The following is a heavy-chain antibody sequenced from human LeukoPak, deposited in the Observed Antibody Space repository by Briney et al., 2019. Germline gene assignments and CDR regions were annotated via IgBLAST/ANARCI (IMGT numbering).Heavy chain of an antibody. J-gene: IGHJ6*03. D-gene: IGHD2-15*01. CDR3: ARGVASDYYYYYMDV. V-gene: IGHV1-8*03. Sequence: ASVKVSCKASGYTFTSYDINWVRQATGQGLEWMGWMNPNSGNTGYAQKFQGRVTITRNTSISTAYMELSSLRSEDTAVYYCARGVASDYYYYYMDVWGKGTTVTVSS. CDR2: MNPNSGNT. CDR1: GYTFTSYD.